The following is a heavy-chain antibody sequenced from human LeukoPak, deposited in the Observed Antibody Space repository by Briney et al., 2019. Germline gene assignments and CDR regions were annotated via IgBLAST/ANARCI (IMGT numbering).Heavy chain of an antibody. CDR3: AREAGCSSTSCYTRYYYYYMDV. V-gene: IGHV1-8*03. D-gene: IGHD2-2*02. CDR1: GYTFTSYG. CDR2: ISAYNGNT. Sequence: ASVKVSCKASGYTFTSYGISWVRQAPGQGLEWMGWISAYNGNTGYAQKFQGRVTITRNTSISTAYMELSSLRSEDTAVYYCAREAGCSSTSCYTRYYYYYMDVWGKGTTVTVSS. J-gene: IGHJ6*03.